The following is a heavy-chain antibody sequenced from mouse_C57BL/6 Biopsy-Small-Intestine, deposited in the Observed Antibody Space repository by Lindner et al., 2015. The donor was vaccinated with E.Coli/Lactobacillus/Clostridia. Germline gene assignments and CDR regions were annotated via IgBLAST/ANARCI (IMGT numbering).Heavy chain of an antibody. Sequence: VQLQESGPELVKPGASVKISCKASGYSFTDYNMNWVKQSNGKSLEWIGVINPNYGTTSYNQKFKGKATLTVDQSSSTAYMQLNSLTSEDSAVYYCARGKAFGDDYDWFAYWGQGTLVTVSA. D-gene: IGHD2-4*01. CDR3: ARGKAFGDDYDWFAY. CDR2: INPNYGTT. J-gene: IGHJ3*01. CDR1: GYSFTDYN. V-gene: IGHV1-39*01.